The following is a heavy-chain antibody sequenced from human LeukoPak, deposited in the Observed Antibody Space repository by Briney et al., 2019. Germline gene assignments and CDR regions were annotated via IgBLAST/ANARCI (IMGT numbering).Heavy chain of an antibody. CDR3: ASPPDAKGVS. J-gene: IGHJ5*02. CDR2: IIPIFGVA. V-gene: IGHV1-69*10. Sequence: SVKVSCKASGDTFSQYAISWVRQAPGQGLEWMGGIIPIFGVANYAQKYQGRVTITADRSTGTVYMHLRSLRFEDTAVYYCASPPDAKGVSWGQGTLVTVPS. CDR1: GDTFSQYA. D-gene: IGHD5/OR15-5a*01.